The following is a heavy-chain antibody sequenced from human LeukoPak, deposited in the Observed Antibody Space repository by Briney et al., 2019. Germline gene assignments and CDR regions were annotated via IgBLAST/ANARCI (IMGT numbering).Heavy chain of an antibody. CDR2: ISSSGSAI. V-gene: IGHV3-48*01. Sequence: GGSLRLSCAASGFTFSSYSMNWVRQAPGKGPEWVSYISSSGSAIYYADSVKGRFTISRDNAKNSLDLQMNSLRAEDTAVYYCGRGSGSPDYWGQGTLVTVSS. J-gene: IGHJ4*02. D-gene: IGHD1-26*01. CDR1: GFTFSSYS. CDR3: GRGSGSPDY.